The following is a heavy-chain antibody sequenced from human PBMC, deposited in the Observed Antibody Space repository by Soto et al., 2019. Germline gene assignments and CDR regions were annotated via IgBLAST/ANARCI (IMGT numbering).Heavy chain of an antibody. D-gene: IGHD7-27*01. CDR2: IYHSGST. CDR1: GNSISSTNW. V-gene: IGHV4-4*02. CDR3: ARGGTGDLAA. J-gene: IGHJ4*02. Sequence: QVQLQESGPGLVKPSGTLSLTCAVSGNSISSTNWWTWGRLPPGKGLEWIGEIYHSGSTNYNPSLKSRDTISVDMSKNQFSLRLTSVTAADTAVYYCARGGTGDLAARGQGTLVTVSS.